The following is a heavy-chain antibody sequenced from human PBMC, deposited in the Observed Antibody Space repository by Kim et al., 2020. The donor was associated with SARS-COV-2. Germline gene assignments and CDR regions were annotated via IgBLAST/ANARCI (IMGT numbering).Heavy chain of an antibody. CDR3: PRARLWFGERPRYFDY. V-gene: IGHV3-7*03. J-gene: IGHJ4*02. Sequence: GGSLRLSCAASGFTFSSYWMSWVRQAPGKGLEWVANIKQDGSEKYYVDSVKGRFTISRDNAKNSLYLQMNSLRAEDTAVYYCPRARLWFGERPRYFDYWGQGTLVTVSS. D-gene: IGHD3-10*01. CDR2: IKQDGSEK. CDR1: GFTFSSYW.